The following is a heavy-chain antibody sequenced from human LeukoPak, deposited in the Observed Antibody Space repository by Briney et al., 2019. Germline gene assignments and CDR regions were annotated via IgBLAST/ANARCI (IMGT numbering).Heavy chain of an antibody. CDR2: IYYSGST. D-gene: IGHD3-22*01. Sequence: SETLSLTCSVSGVSISSSSHPWGWIRQSPGKRLEWIGSIYYSGSTFYNPSLKSRVTISVDRSKNQFSLKLSSVTAADTAVYYCARRAYYDSSGFRNWFDPWGQGTLVTVSS. CDR3: ARRAYYDSSGFRNWFDP. V-gene: IGHV4-39*07. CDR1: GVSISSSSHP. J-gene: IGHJ5*02.